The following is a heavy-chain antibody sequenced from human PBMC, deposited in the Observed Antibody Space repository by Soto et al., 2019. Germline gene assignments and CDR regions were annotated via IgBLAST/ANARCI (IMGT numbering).Heavy chain of an antibody. V-gene: IGHV4-59*01. CDR1: GGSISRYY. Sequence: SETLSLTCTVSGGSISRYYWSWIRQPPGKVLEWIGYIYYSGSTNYNPSLKSRVTISVDTSKNQFSLKLSSVTAADTAVYYCARLPYYDFWSGYYRNYYYGMDVRGQGTTVTVSS. CDR3: ARLPYYDFWSGYYRNYYYGMDV. D-gene: IGHD3-3*01. CDR2: IYYSGST. J-gene: IGHJ6*02.